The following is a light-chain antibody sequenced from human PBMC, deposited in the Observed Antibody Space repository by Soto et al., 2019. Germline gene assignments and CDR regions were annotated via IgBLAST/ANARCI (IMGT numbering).Light chain of an antibody. Sequence: QSVLTQPPSASGTPGQRVTISWSGSSSNIGRNTVTWYRQVPGTAPKLLIYSNHQRSSGVPDRFSGSKSGTSASLAISGLQSGDESDYYCASWDDSLTGYVFGTGTKVPS. CDR1: SSNIGRNT. J-gene: IGLJ1*01. V-gene: IGLV1-44*01. CDR3: ASWDDSLTGYV. CDR2: SNH.